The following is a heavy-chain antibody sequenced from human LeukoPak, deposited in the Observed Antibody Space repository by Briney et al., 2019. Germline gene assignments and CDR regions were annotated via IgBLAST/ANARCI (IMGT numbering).Heavy chain of an antibody. V-gene: IGHV1-69*05. CDR3: AGRGYSGYDPSRYYYYMDV. Sequence: ASVKVSCKASGGTFSSYAISWVRQAPGQGLEWMGGIIPIFGTANYAQKFQGRVTITTDESTSTAYMELSSLRSEDTAVYYCAGRGYSGYDPSRYYYYMDVWGKGTTVTVSS. D-gene: IGHD5-12*01. CDR1: GGTFSSYA. J-gene: IGHJ6*03. CDR2: IIPIFGTA.